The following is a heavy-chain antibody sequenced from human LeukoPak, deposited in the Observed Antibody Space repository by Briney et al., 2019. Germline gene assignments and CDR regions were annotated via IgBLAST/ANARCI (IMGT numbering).Heavy chain of an antibody. D-gene: IGHD2-8*01. CDR3: AKDCCSNGIGCYYYYMDV. J-gene: IGHJ6*03. CDR2: ISSSGSTI. Sequence: GGSLRLSCAASGFTFSSYEMNWVRQAPGKGLEWVSYISSSGSTIYYADSVKGRFTISRDNAKNSLYLQMNSLRAEDTAVYYCAKDCCSNGIGCYYYYMDVWGKGTTVTISS. CDR1: GFTFSSYE. V-gene: IGHV3-48*03.